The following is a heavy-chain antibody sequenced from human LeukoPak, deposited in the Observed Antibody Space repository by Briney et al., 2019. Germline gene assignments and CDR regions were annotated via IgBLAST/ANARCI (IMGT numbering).Heavy chain of an antibody. CDR3: ARIGTYYCFDY. J-gene: IGHJ4*02. CDR2: IRHDGSNI. Sequence: GGSLRLSCAASGFTFSRYGMHWVRQAPGKGLEWVAFIRHDGSNIYYADSVKGRFTISRDNSQNTLYLQMNSLRAEDTTVYYCARIGTYYCFDYWGQGTLVTVSS. CDR1: GFTFSRYG. V-gene: IGHV3-30*02. D-gene: IGHD1-26*01.